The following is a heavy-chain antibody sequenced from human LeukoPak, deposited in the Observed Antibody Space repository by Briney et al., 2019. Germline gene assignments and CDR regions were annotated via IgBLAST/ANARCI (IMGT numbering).Heavy chain of an antibody. CDR1: GGTFSSYA. CDR3: ARQDPYGSGISPLDY. J-gene: IGHJ4*02. Sequence: SVKVSCKASGGTFSSYAISWVRQAPGQGLEWMGRIIPIFGTANYAQKFQGRVTITTDESTSTAYMELSSLRSEDTAVYYCARQDPYGSGISPLDYWGQGTLVTVS. D-gene: IGHD3-10*01. CDR2: IIPIFGTA. V-gene: IGHV1-69*05.